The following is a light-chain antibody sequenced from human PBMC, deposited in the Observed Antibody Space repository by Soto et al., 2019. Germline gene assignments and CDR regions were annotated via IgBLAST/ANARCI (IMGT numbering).Light chain of an antibody. Sequence: EIVMSQSPATLSVSPGERVTLSCRASQSVSNNLARYQQKPGQAPRLLIYAASTRATGIPARFSGSGSATEFTLTISSLQSEDFGVYYCQQYNNWPPLTFGGGTKVEIK. V-gene: IGKV3-15*01. CDR2: AAS. CDR1: QSVSNN. CDR3: QQYNNWPPLT. J-gene: IGKJ4*01.